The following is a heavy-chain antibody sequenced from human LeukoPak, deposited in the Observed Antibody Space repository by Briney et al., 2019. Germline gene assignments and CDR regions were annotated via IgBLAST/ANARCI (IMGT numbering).Heavy chain of an antibody. CDR1: GASISTYY. CDR2: IDYSGST. V-gene: IGHV4-59*08. Sequence: SETLSLTCTVSGASISTYYWSWIGQPPGKGLEWIGYIDYSGSTKYNPSLKSRITISADTSKNQFSLKLSSVTAADTAVYYCARRRQLESFDYWGQGTLVTVSS. CDR3: ARRRQLESFDY. D-gene: IGHD6-13*01. J-gene: IGHJ4*02.